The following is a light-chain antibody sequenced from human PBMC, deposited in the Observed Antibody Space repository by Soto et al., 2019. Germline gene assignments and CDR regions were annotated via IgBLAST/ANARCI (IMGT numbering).Light chain of an antibody. CDR2: AAS. CDR1: QGIRHY. V-gene: IGKV1-39*01. J-gene: IGKJ1*01. CDR3: QQGYSTPWT. Sequence: DIQMTQSPSSLSASEGDRVTITCRASQGIRHYLAWYQQKAGKAPKLVIYAASNLQSGVPSRFSGSGSGTDFTLTMNSLQPEDFATYYCQQGYSTPWTFGQGTKVDIK.